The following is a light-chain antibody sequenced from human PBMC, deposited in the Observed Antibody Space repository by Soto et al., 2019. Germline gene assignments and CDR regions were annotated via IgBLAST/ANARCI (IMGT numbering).Light chain of an antibody. V-gene: IGKV1-8*01. CDR2: AAS. Sequence: ATRMTQSPSSLSTSTGGRVTITCRASQGISSYLAWYQQKSGKAPKLLIYAASTLQSGVPSRFSGSGSGTDFTLTISSLQSEDFATYYCQQYNNFPYTFGQGTKVDIK. CDR1: QGISSY. J-gene: IGKJ2*01. CDR3: QQYNNFPYT.